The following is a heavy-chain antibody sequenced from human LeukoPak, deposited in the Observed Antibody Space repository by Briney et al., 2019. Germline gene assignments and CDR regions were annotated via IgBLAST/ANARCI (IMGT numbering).Heavy chain of an antibody. D-gene: IGHD2-21*01. J-gene: IGHJ4*02. CDR3: VRGAVIAHFDY. Sequence: ASVTVSCKASGYTFTSYNMHWVRQAPGQGLEWMGWVYPATGGTNYAQKFQGRVTMTTDTSISTAYMELRGLTPDDTAVYFCVRGAVIAHFDYWGQGTVVTVSS. V-gene: IGHV1-2*02. CDR2: VYPATGGT. CDR1: GYTFTSYN.